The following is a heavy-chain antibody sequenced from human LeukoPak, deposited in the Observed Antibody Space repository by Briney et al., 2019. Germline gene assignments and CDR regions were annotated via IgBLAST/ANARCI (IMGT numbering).Heavy chain of an antibody. CDR3: TTPIRYYDSGSYLAPFDP. J-gene: IGHJ5*02. D-gene: IGHD3-10*01. V-gene: IGHV3-23*01. Sequence: EPSETLSLTCTVSRDSISSSHCYWAWVRQAPGKGLEWVSSISSDGDRADYAESVKGRLTISSDDSKNTLYLQMNSLKTEDTAGYYCTTPIRYYDSGSYLAPFDPWGQGTLVTVSS. CDR2: ISSDGDRA. CDR1: RDSISSSHC.